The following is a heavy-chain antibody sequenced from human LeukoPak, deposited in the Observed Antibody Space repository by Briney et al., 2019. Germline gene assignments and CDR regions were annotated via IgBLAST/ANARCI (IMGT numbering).Heavy chain of an antibody. CDR2: IKQDGSET. CDR3: ARDFGGNSIDY. CDR1: RFTFSSYW. J-gene: IGHJ4*02. D-gene: IGHD4-23*01. V-gene: IGHV3-7*05. Sequence: QPGGSLRLSCAASRFTFSSYWMSWVRRAPGKGLEWVTNIKQDGSETYYVDSVKGRFTISRDNAKNSLYLQMNGLRAEDTAVYYCARDFGGNSIDYWGQGTLVTVSS.